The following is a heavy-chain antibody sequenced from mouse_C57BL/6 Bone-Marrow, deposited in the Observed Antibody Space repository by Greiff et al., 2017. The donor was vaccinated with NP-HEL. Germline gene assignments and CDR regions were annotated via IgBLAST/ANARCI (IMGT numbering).Heavy chain of an antibody. CDR2: IDPANGNT. CDR3: AHYYGSSYGNWYFDV. D-gene: IGHD1-1*01. CDR1: GFNIKNTY. Sequence: VQLQQSVAELVRPGASVKLSCTASGFNIKNTYMHWVKQRPEQGLEWIGRIDPANGNTKYAPKFQGKATITADTSSNTAYLQLSSLTSEDTAIYYCAHYYGSSYGNWYFDVWGTGTTVTVSS. J-gene: IGHJ1*03. V-gene: IGHV14-3*01.